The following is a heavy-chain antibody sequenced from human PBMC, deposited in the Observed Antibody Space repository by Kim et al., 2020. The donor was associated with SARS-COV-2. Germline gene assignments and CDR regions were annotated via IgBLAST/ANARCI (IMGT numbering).Heavy chain of an antibody. Sequence: SWKGRFTISRDNSKNTLYLQMNGLRAEDTAVYYCAKDLYYYVSSGHQIDYWGQGTLVTVSS. D-gene: IGHD3-22*01. V-gene: IGHV3-33*06. J-gene: IGHJ4*02. CDR3: AKDLYYYVSSGHQIDY.